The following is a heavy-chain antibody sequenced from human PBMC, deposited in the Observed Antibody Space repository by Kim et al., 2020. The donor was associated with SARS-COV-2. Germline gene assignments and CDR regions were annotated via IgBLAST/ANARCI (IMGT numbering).Heavy chain of an antibody. CDR1: GFTFSSYG. D-gene: IGHD1-7*01. CDR2: IWYDGSNK. V-gene: IGHV3-33*01. CDR3: ARARYGGNYSFDY. Sequence: GGSLRLSCAASGFTFSSYGMNWVRQAPGKGLEWVAVIWYDGSNKYYADSVKGRVTISSDNSKNTLYLQMNSLRAEDTAVYYCARARYGGNYSFDYWGQGTLVTVSS. J-gene: IGHJ4*02.